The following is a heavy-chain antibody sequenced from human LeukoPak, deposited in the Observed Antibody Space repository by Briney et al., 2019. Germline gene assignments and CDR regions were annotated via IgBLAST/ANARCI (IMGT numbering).Heavy chain of an antibody. CDR1: ADSASINSAA. D-gene: IGHD6-19*01. CDR3: ARVGYISGWYPFDF. J-gene: IGHJ4*02. V-gene: IGHV6-1*01. Sequence: SQTLSLTFAISADSASINSAAWNWLRQSPSRGLEWLGRTYYRFKWYNDYAVSVKSRITINPDTSKNQFSLKLSSVTAADTAVYYCARVGYISGWYPFDFWGRGTLVIVSS. CDR2: TYYRFKWYN.